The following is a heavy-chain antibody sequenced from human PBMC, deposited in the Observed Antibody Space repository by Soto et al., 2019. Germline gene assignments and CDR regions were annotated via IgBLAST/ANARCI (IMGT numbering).Heavy chain of an antibody. J-gene: IGHJ4*02. CDR2: IHHSGSP. Sequence: QVQLQESGPGLVRPSGTVSLTCAVSGLSISSGDWWSWVRQPPGKGLEWIGEIHHSGSPYYSPSFKSRITISVDTSKNQFSLRVRSVTATDTAVYFCARHYNTGAFFDYWGQGNLVTVSS. CDR3: ARHYNTGAFFDY. D-gene: IGHD1-20*01. CDR1: GLSISSGDW. V-gene: IGHV4-4*02.